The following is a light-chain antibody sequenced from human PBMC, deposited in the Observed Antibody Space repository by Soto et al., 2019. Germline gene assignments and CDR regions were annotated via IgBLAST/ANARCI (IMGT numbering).Light chain of an antibody. CDR3: SSYTSQSTLV. Sequence: QSALTQPASVSGSPGQSITISCTGTSSDVGGYNYVSWYQQPPGKAPKLIVYDVSARPSGVSTRFSGSKSGNTASLTISGLQADDEADYSCSSYTSQSTLVFGGGTKVTVL. J-gene: IGLJ3*02. CDR2: DVS. CDR1: SSDVGGYNY. V-gene: IGLV2-14*01.